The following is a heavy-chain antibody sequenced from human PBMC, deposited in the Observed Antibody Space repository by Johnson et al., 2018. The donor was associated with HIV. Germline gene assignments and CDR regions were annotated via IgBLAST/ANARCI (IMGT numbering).Heavy chain of an antibody. CDR1: GFTFRSYG. CDR2: ISYDGSNK. J-gene: IGHJ3*02. D-gene: IGHD2-21*02. Sequence: QVQLVESGGGLVQPGGSLRLTCAASGFTFRSYGMHWVRQAPGKGLEWVAVISYDGSNKYYADSVKGRFTISRDNAKNSLYLQMNSLRAEDTAVYYCAREMTHDDAFDIWGQGTMVTVPS. CDR3: AREMTHDDAFDI. V-gene: IGHV3-30*03.